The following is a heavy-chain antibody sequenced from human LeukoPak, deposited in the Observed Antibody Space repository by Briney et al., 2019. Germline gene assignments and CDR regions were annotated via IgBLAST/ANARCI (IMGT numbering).Heavy chain of an antibody. J-gene: IGHJ4*02. Sequence: SVKVSCKASGGTFSSYAISWVRQAPGQGLEWMGGIIPIFGTTNYAQKFQGRVTITADESTSTAYMELSSLRAEDTAVYYCARSGKNIAAAVFDYWGQGTLVTVSS. V-gene: IGHV1-69*13. CDR1: GGTFSSYA. D-gene: IGHD6-13*01. CDR3: ARSGKNIAAAVFDY. CDR2: IIPIFGTT.